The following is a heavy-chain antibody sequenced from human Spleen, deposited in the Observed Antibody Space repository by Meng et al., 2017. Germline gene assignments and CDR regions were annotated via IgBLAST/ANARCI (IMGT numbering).Heavy chain of an antibody. CDR2: ISSNGGST. Sequence: LSLTCAASGFTFSSYAMHWVRQAPGKGLEYVSAISSNGGSTYYANSVKGRFTISRDNSKNTLYLQMGSLIAEDMAVYYCARGRVATIIYNWFDPWGQGTLVTVSS. CDR1: GFTFSSYA. CDR3: ARGRVATIIYNWFDP. J-gene: IGHJ5*02. V-gene: IGHV3-64*01. D-gene: IGHD5-12*01.